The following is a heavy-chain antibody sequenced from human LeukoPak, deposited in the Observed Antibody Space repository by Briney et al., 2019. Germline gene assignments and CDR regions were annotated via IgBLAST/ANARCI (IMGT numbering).Heavy chain of an antibody. J-gene: IGHJ4*02. CDR2: IKEDGSEK. CDR1: GFTFSNYW. Sequence: GGSLRPSCAASGFTFSNYWMSWVRQAPGKGLEWVANIKEDGSEKYYVDSVKGRFTISRDNAKNSLYLQMNSLRAEDTAVYYCARGTDYWGQGTLVTVSS. CDR3: ARGTDY. V-gene: IGHV3-7*01.